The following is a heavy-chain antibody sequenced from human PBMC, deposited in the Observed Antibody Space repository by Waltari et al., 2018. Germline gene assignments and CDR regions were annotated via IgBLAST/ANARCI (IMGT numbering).Heavy chain of an antibody. CDR3: ATYIGASVGTAAFDV. CDR2: MSYTGAT. J-gene: IGHJ3*01. V-gene: IGHV4-39*01. D-gene: IGHD1-1*01. CDR1: GVSITSTRPY. Sequence: QLQLQESGPGLVKPSATLSLTCSVSGVSITSTRPYWGWIRQPPGQGLEWIGTMSYTGATYSSPSLESRVTVSRDTSKNQLSLKLVSVTAADTAVYYCATYIGASVGTAAFDVWGQGTMVAVSS.